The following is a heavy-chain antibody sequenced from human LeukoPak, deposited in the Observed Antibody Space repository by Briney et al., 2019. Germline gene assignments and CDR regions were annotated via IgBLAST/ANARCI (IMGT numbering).Heavy chain of an antibody. CDR3: AKSNGYGLVDI. CDR1: GGSFSGYN. Sequence: SETLSLTCAVYGGSFSGYNWSWIRQPPGKGLEWIGEINHSGSTNYNPSLKSRVTISVDTSKNQFSLKLSSVTAADTAVYYCAKSNGYGLVDIWGQGTMVTVSS. D-gene: IGHD3-10*01. V-gene: IGHV4-34*01. J-gene: IGHJ3*02. CDR2: INHSGST.